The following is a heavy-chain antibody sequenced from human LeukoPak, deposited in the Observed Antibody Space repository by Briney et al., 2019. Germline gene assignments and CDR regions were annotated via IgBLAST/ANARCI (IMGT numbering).Heavy chain of an antibody. CDR1: GFTFSSYA. CDR2: ISYDGSNK. D-gene: IGHD2-2*01. J-gene: IGHJ5*02. CDR3: ARDPNIVVVPAAMGNWFDP. V-gene: IGHV3-30*04. Sequence: RSGGSLRLSCAASGFTFSSYAMHWVRQAPGKGLEWVAVISYDGSNKYYADSVKGRFTISRDNSKNTLYLQMNSLRAEDTAVYYSARDPNIVVVPAAMGNWFDPWGQGTLVTVSS.